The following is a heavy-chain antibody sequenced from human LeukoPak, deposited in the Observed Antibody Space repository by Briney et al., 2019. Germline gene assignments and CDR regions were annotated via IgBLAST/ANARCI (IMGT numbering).Heavy chain of an antibody. CDR3: ARGKYSFDY. CDR2: ISSSGSTI. CDR1: GFTFSDSY. J-gene: IGHJ4*02. Sequence: PGGSLRLSGAASGFTFSDSYMSWIRQAPGKGLEYISYISSSGSTIYYADSVKGRFTISRDNAKNSLSLEMNSLSAEDTAVYYCARGKYSFDYWGQGTLVSVSS. V-gene: IGHV3-11*01.